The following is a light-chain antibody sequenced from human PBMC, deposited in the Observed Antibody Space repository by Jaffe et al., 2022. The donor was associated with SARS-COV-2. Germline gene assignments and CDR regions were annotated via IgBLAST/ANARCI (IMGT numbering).Light chain of an antibody. Sequence: QSVLTQPPSASGAPGQRITISCSGSNSNIGNNYVYWYQHLPGSAPKLVIYRNNERPSGVPDRFSGSKSATSASLAISGLRSDDEADYYCAAWDDSDVGVFGTGTKVTVL. J-gene: IGLJ1*01. CDR2: RNN. CDR3: AAWDDSDVGV. V-gene: IGLV1-47*01. CDR1: NSNIGNNY.